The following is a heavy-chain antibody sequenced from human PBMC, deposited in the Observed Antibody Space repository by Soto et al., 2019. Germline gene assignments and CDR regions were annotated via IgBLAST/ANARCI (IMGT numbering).Heavy chain of an antibody. Sequence: PSQALSRTCAISGDSVSSNSAAWNWIRQSPSRGLEWLGRTYYRSKWYNDYAVSVKSRITINPDTSKNQFSLQLNSVTPEDTAVYYCARTEYSNAFYYYYGMDVWGQGTTVTVSS. J-gene: IGHJ6*02. CDR3: ARTEYSNAFYYYYGMDV. D-gene: IGHD6-6*01. CDR1: GDSVSSNSAA. V-gene: IGHV6-1*01. CDR2: TYYRSKWYN.